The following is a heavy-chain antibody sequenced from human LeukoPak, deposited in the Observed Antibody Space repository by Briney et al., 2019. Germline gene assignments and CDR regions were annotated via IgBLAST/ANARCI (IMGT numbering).Heavy chain of an antibody. Sequence: ASVKVSCKASGYTFTSYYMHWVQQAPGQGLEWMGIINPSGGSTSYAQKFQGRVTMTRDTSTSTVYMELSSLRSEDTAVYYCARFGVAAAGTDYWGQGTLVTVSS. CDR3: ARFGVAAAGTDY. V-gene: IGHV1-46*01. J-gene: IGHJ4*02. D-gene: IGHD6-13*01. CDR2: INPSGGST. CDR1: GYTFTSYY.